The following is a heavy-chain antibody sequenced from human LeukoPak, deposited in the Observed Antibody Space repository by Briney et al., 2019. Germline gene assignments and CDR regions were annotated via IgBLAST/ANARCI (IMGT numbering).Heavy chain of an antibody. CDR3: ARDFPKDSGSYAAFDI. D-gene: IGHD1-26*01. Sequence: ASVKVSCKASGYTFTSYGISWVRQAPGQGLEWMGWISAYNGNTNYAQKLQGRVTMTTDTSTSTAYMELRSLRSDDTAVYYCARDFPKDSGSYAAFDIWGRGTMVTVSS. V-gene: IGHV1-18*01. CDR2: ISAYNGNT. CDR1: GYTFTSYG. J-gene: IGHJ3*02.